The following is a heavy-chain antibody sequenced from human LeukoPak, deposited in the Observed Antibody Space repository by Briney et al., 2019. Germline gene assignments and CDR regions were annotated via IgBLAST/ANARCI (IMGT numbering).Heavy chain of an antibody. CDR1: GFTFSSSN. J-gene: IGHJ4*02. CDR2: ISSSGSVI. D-gene: IGHD4-17*01. Sequence: GGSLRLSCAASGFTFSSSNVNWVRQAPGKGLEWVSYISSSGSVIYYADSVKGRFTISRDNAKNSLYLQMNSLTDEDTAVYYCARGGYYGDYVCDYWGQGTLVTVSS. V-gene: IGHV3-48*02. CDR3: ARGGYYGDYVCDY.